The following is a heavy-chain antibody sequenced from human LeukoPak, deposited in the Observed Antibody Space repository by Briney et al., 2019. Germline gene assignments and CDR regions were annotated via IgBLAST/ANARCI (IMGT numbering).Heavy chain of an antibody. CDR1: GFTFSSYA. CDR2: ISHDGYHE. V-gene: IGHV3-30*04. Sequence: PGGSLRLSCAASGFTFSSYAIQWVRQAPGKGLEWVAVISHDGYHEHYADSVKGRFTLSRDNSKNTVFLQMSSLRAEDTAVYYCARARSSYGYGDAFDIWGQGTMVTVSS. CDR3: ARARSSYGYGDAFDI. J-gene: IGHJ3*02. D-gene: IGHD5-18*01.